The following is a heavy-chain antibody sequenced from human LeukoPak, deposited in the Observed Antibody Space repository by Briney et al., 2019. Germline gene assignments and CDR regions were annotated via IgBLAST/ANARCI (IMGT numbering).Heavy chain of an antibody. V-gene: IGHV3-48*01. Sequence: PGGSLRLSCAASGFNFSIYSMNWVRQAPGKGLEWVSYITRSSTTIYYADSVKGRFTISRDNAKNSLYLQMNSLRAEDTAVYYCAASPKWWYFDLWGRGTLVTVSS. CDR1: GFNFSIYS. CDR2: ITRSSTTI. D-gene: IGHD2-8*01. CDR3: AASPKWWYFDL. J-gene: IGHJ2*01.